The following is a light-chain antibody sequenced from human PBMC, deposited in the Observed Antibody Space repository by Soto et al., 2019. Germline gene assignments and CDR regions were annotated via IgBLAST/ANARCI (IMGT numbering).Light chain of an antibody. CDR2: EVT. J-gene: IGLJ1*01. V-gene: IGLV2-14*01. Sequence: QSVLTHPASVSGSPGQSITISCTGTASDVGAYDYVSWYQQHPGTAPKLMIYEVTNRPSGVSDRFSGSKSGNTASLSISGLQADDEADYYCGSYSSDNTYVFGTGTKLTVL. CDR1: ASDVGAYDY. CDR3: GSYSSDNTYV.